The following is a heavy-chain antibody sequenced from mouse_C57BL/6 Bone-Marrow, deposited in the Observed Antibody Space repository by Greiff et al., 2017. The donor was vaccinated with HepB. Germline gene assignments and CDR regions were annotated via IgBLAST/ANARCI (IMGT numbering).Heavy chain of an antibody. V-gene: IGHV1-63*01. J-gene: IGHJ3*01. CDR3: ASGYAWFAY. CDR2: IYPGGGYT. CDR1: GYTFTNYW. D-gene: IGHD1-2*01. Sequence: QVQLKESGAELVRPGTSVKMSCKASGYTFTNYWIGWAKQRPGHGLEWIGDIYPGGGYTNYNEKFKGKATLTADKSSSTAYMQFSSLTSEDSAIYYCASGYAWFAYWGQGTLVTVSA.